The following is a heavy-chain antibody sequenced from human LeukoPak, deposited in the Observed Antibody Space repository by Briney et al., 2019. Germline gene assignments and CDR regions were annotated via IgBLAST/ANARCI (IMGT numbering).Heavy chain of an antibody. CDR2: IRYDGSNK. D-gene: IGHD2-15*01. CDR3: AKPTIIVSRGGAFDI. Sequence: GGSLRLSCPAAAFTFSSYGMHWVRQAPGKGLEWVAFIRYDGSNKYYADSVKGRFTISRDNSKNTLYLQMNSLRAEDTAVYYCAKPTIIVSRGGAFDIWGQGTMVTVSS. CDR1: AFTFSSYG. J-gene: IGHJ3*02. V-gene: IGHV3-30*02.